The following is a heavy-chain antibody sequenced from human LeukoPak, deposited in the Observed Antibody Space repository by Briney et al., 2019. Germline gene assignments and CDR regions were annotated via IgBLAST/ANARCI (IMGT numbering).Heavy chain of an antibody. V-gene: IGHV3-30*18. CDR1: GFTFSSYG. J-gene: IGHJ2*01. D-gene: IGHD2-15*01. CDR2: ISYDGSNK. Sequence: GRSLRLSCAASGFTFSSYGMHWVRQAPGKGLEWVAVISYDGSNKYYADSVKGRFTISRDNSKNTLYLQMNSLRPDDTALYYCAKDFQFGWQLGYFDLWGRGTLVTVSS. CDR3: AKDFQFGWQLGYFDL.